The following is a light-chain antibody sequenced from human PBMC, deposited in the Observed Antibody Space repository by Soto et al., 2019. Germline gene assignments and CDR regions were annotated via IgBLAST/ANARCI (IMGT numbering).Light chain of an antibody. CDR1: ESVSSY. V-gene: IGKV3-11*01. CDR3: QQRIHRPT. Sequence: EIVLTQSPGTLSLSPGERATLSCRASESVSSYLAWYQQKPGQAPRLLISDASNRATGIPARFSGTGSGTDFTLTISSLEPEDSAVYYCQQRIHRPTFGGGTKVEIK. J-gene: IGKJ4*01. CDR2: DAS.